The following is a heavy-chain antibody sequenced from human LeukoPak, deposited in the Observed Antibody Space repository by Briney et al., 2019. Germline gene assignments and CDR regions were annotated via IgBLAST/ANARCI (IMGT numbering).Heavy chain of an antibody. CDR2: FYYSGNT. V-gene: IGHV4-39*07. Sequence: PSGTLSLTCTVSGASISSSSYYWGWIRQPPGKGLEWIGSFYYSGNTYYNPSLKSRVTISVDTSKNQFSLKLSSVTAADTAVYYCARDKPMTTVSPWDYWGQGTLVTVSS. D-gene: IGHD4-17*01. CDR3: ARDKPMTTVSPWDY. CDR1: GASISSSSYY. J-gene: IGHJ4*02.